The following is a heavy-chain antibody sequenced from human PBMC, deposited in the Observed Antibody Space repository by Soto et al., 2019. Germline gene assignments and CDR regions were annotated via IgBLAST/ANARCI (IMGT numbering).Heavy chain of an antibody. V-gene: IGHV3-23*01. J-gene: IGHJ4*02. D-gene: IGHD6-19*01. Sequence: GGSLRLSCAASGLTFINYDMTWVRQAPGEGLEWVSTISGNGANTHYADSVKGRFSISRDNSKNTLYIQMNSLRADDTAVYYCAKDYGSSRYFFDYWGQGALVTVSS. CDR3: AKDYGSSRYFFDY. CDR2: ISGNGANT. CDR1: GLTFINYD.